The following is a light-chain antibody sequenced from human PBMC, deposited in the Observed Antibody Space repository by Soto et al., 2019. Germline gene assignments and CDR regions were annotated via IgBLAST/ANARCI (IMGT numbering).Light chain of an antibody. J-gene: IGKJ1*01. CDR2: DAS. CDR1: QSVSIY. V-gene: IGKV3-11*01. CDR3: QQYTTSSWT. Sequence: PGERATLSCRASQSVSIYLAWYXQKXGQXXRXXXYDASNSATGIPARFSGSGSGTDFTLTISSLEPEDFAVYYCQQYTTSSWTFGQGNKVDIK.